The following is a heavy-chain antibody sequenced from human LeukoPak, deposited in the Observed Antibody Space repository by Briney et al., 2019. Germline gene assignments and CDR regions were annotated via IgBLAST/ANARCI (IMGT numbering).Heavy chain of an antibody. J-gene: IGHJ4*02. CDR2: INPNSGGT. D-gene: IGHD2-21*02. CDR1: GYTFTSYY. Sequence: ASVKVSCKASGYTFTSYYMHWVRQAPGQGLEWMGWINPNSGGTNYAQKFQGRVTMTRDTSISTAYMELSRLRSDDTAVYYCARSMGAYCGGDCDPLDYWGQGTLVTVSS. V-gene: IGHV1-2*02. CDR3: ARSMGAYCGGDCDPLDY.